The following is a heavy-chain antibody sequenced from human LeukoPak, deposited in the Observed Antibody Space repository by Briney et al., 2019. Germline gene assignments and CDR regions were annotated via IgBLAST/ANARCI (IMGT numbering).Heavy chain of an antibody. CDR2: ISSSGSTI. CDR3: ARGSSSGWYFDY. V-gene: IGHV3-48*03. D-gene: IGHD6-19*01. J-gene: IGHJ4*02. CDR1: GFTFSSYE. Sequence: AGSLSLSCAASGFTFSSYEMNWVRQAPGKGLEWVSYISSSGSTIYYTDSVKGRFTISRDNAKNSLYLQMNSLRAEDTAVYYCARGSSSGWYFDYWGQGTLVTVSS.